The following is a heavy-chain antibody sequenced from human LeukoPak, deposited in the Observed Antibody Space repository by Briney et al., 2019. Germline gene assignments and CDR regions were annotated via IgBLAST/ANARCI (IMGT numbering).Heavy chain of an antibody. CDR1: GGSLTITNW. CDR3: AREGGFYRPLDY. J-gene: IGHJ4*02. D-gene: IGHD3-3*01. Sequence: ETPSLHCGLGGGSLTITNWGAWVRPPPGEGLGWIGEVHLDGRTNYNPSLKSRLIMSVDLPENHISLKLTSVTAADTAVYYCAREGGFYRPLDYSGQGTLVTVSS. CDR2: VHLDGRT. V-gene: IGHV4-4*02.